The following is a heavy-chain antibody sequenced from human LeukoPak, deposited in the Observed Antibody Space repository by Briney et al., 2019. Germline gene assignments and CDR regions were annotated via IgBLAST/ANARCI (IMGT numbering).Heavy chain of an antibody. Sequence: SVKVSCKASGGTFSSYAISWVRQAPGQGLEWMGGIIPIFGTANYAQKFQGRVTITTDESTSTAYMELSSLRSEDTAVYYCARVRVTMVRGAGYYFDYWGQGTLVTVSS. CDR2: IIPIFGTA. D-gene: IGHD3-10*01. J-gene: IGHJ4*02. V-gene: IGHV1-69*05. CDR3: ARVRVTMVRGAGYYFDY. CDR1: GGTFSSYA.